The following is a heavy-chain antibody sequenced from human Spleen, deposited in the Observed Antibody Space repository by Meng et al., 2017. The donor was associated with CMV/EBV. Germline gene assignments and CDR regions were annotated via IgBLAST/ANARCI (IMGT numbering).Heavy chain of an antibody. D-gene: IGHD3-10*01. CDR1: GYSFTDYY. V-gene: IGHV1-2*02. CDR2: INPNSGGT. CDR3: ARASGWFGP. Sequence: KVSCKTSGYSFTDYYMYWVRQAPGQGLEWIGWINPNSGGTKYAQNFEDRVTMTRDTSISTAYMELSSLRSDDTAVYYCARASGWFGPWGQGTLVTVSS. J-gene: IGHJ5*02.